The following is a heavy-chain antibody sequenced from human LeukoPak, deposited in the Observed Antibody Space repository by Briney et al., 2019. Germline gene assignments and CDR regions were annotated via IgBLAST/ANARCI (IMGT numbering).Heavy chain of an antibody. CDR3: ATDAVATMGIDY. CDR2: FDPEDGET. D-gene: IGHD5-12*01. CDR1: GYTLTELS. Sequence: ASVKVSCKVSGYTLTELSMHWVRQAPGKGLEWMGGFDPEDGETIYAQKFQGRVTMTEDTSTDTAYMELSSLRSEDTAVYYCATDAVATMGIDYWGQGTLVTVSS. V-gene: IGHV1-24*01. J-gene: IGHJ4*02.